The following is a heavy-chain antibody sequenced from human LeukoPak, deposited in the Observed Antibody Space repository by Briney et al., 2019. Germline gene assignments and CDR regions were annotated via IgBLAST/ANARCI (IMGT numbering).Heavy chain of an antibody. CDR3: ARETNGYYDH. CDR1: GGSISSGSYY. V-gene: IGHV4-61*02. CDR2: IYPSGST. D-gene: IGHD3-22*01. J-gene: IGHJ4*02. Sequence: SETLSLTCTVSGGSISSGSYYWSWIRQPAGKGLEWIRRIYPSGSTNYNPSLKSRVTISVDTSKNQFSLKLSSVTAADTAVYFCARETNGYYDHWGQGTLVTVSS.